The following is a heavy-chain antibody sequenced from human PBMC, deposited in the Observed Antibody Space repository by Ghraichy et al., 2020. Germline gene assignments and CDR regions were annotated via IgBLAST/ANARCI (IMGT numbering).Heavy chain of an antibody. D-gene: IGHD4-17*01. J-gene: IGHJ4*02. Sequence: SETLSLTCTVSGGSISSYYWSWIRQPPGKGLEWIGYIYYSGSTNYNPSLKSRVTISVDTSKNQFSLKLSSVTAADTAVYYCARGDSGDYEDWGQGTLVTVSS. CDR2: IYYSGST. CDR1: GGSISSYY. CDR3: ARGDSGDYED. V-gene: IGHV4-59*01.